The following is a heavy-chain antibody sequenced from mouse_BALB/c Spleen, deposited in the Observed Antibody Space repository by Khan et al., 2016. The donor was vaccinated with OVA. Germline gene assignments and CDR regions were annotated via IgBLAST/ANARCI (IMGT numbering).Heavy chain of an antibody. CDR3: ARWFTY. CDR2: ISYSGSP. V-gene: IGHV3-2*02. Sequence: VQLQDSGPGLVKPSQSLSLSCTVSGYSITSDYAWNWIRQFPGNKLEWMGYISYSGSPTYNPSLKSRISITRDTSKNQFCLQLNSVTTEDTATYYGARWFTYWGQGTLVTVSA. CDR1: GYSITSDYA. J-gene: IGHJ3*01.